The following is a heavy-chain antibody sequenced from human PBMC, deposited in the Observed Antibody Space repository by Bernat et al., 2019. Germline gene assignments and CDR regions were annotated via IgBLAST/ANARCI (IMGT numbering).Heavy chain of an antibody. CDR3: ARGYRNFDY. V-gene: IGHV1-18*01. J-gene: IGHJ4*02. CDR1: GYTFSTYK. Sequence: QVYLVQSGADVKKPGASVMVSCEASGYTFSTYKITWVRQAPGQGLEWMGWISPYNGNANYAQNFQGRVTMTTDTSTSTAYMELTSLRSDDTAIYYCARGYRNFDYWGQGTLVSVSS. D-gene: IGHD4-11*01. CDR2: ISPYNGNA.